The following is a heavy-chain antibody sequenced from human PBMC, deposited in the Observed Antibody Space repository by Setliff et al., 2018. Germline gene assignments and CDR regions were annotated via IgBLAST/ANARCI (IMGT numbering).Heavy chain of an antibody. CDR3: ARSFSRREKFLLDY. V-gene: IGHV4-4*07. Sequence: SETLSLTCTVSGGSISSYYWSWIRQPAGKGLEWIGRIYIGGSANYNPSLKSRVTMSIDTSKNQFSLKLNSVTAADTAVYYCARSFSRREKFLLDYWGQGALVTVSS. CDR2: IYIGGSA. CDR1: GGSISSYY. J-gene: IGHJ4*02.